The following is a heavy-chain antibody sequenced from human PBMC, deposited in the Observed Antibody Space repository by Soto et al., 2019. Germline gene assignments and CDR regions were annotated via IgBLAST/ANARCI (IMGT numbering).Heavy chain of an antibody. CDR3: ARVYGRGDYFDF. D-gene: IGHD1-26*01. V-gene: IGHV4-30-4*01. CDR2: MYYTGKT. CDR1: GTTISSGDHY. J-gene: IGHJ4*02. Sequence: QVQLQESGPGLVKPSQTLSLTCTVSGTTISSGDHYWSWIRQAPGKGLEWIGYMYYTGKTYYNTSPRSRVTLSVDTSKNQCSLKMTSVTAADTAMYFCARVYGRGDYFDFWGRGTLVSVSS.